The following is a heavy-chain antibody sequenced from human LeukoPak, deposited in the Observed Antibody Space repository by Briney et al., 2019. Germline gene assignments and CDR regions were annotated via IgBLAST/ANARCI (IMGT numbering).Heavy chain of an antibody. CDR2: IYYSGST. V-gene: IGHV4-39*07. D-gene: IGHD6-13*01. CDR1: GGSISSSSYY. J-gene: IGHJ4*02. CDR3: VRAIGSLVYSSSWSFDY. Sequence: KPSETLSLTCTVSGGSISSSSYYWGWIRQPPGKGLEWIGSIYYSGSTYYNPSLKSRVTISVDTSKNQFSLKLSSVTAADTAVYYCVRAIGSLVYSSSWSFDYWGQGTLVTVSS.